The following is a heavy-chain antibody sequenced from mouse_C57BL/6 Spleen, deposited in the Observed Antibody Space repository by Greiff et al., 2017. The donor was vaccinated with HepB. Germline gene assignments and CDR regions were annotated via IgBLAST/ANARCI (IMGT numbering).Heavy chain of an antibody. D-gene: IGHD1-1*01. CDR1: GYTFTSYW. J-gene: IGHJ1*03. V-gene: IGHV1-72*01. CDR3: AKDYYGSPYWYFDV. CDR2: IDPNSGGT. Sequence: QVQLKQPGAELVKPGASVKLSCKASGYTFTSYWMHWVKQRPGRGLEWIGRIDPNSGGTKYNEKFKSKATLTVDKPSSTAYMQLSSLTSEDSAVYYCAKDYYGSPYWYFDVWGTGTTVTVSS.